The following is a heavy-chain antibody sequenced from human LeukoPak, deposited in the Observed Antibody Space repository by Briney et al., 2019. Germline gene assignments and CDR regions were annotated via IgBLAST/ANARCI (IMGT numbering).Heavy chain of an antibody. CDR2: IYPGDSDT. Sequence: GESLKISCKGSGYSFTSYWIGWVRQMPGKGLEWMGVIYPGDSDTRYSPSFQGQVTISADKSISTAYLQWSSLKASDTAMYYCARSRIAVAGTFDYWGQGTLVTVSS. D-gene: IGHD6-19*01. J-gene: IGHJ4*02. CDR3: ARSRIAVAGTFDY. V-gene: IGHV5-51*01. CDR1: GYSFTSYW.